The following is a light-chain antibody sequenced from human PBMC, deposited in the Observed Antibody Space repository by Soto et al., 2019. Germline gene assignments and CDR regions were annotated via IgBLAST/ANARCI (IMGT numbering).Light chain of an antibody. J-gene: IGLJ1*01. CDR2: DVS. CDR3: GSYTSSSTLV. V-gene: IGLV2-14*01. CDR1: SGDVGAYNY. Sequence: QSVLTQPASVSGSPGQSITISCTGTSGDVGAYNYVSWYQHHPGKAPKLMIYDVSYRPSGVSDRFSGSKSGNTASLTISGLQAEDEADYYCGSYTSSSTLVFGTGTKVTVL.